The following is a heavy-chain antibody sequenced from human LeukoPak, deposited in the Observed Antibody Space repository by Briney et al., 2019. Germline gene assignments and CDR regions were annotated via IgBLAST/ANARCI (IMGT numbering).Heavy chain of an antibody. J-gene: IGHJ4*02. Sequence: ASVKASCKASGSTFIGYYLHWVRQAPGQGLEWMGWINPTSGGTNYAQKFQDRVTMTRDTSINTAYMELSRLTSDDTAVYYCARLVGLSTTASYWGQGTLVIVSS. D-gene: IGHD5/OR15-5a*01. CDR1: GSTFIGYY. CDR2: INPTSGGT. CDR3: ARLVGLSTTASY. V-gene: IGHV1-2*02.